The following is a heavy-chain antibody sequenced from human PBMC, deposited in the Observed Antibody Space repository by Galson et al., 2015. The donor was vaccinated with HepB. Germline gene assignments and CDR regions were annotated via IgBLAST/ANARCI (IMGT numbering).Heavy chain of an antibody. CDR1: GGTFSSYA. CDR2: IIPIFGTA. CDR3: ARVHWNDDVLFDY. Sequence: SVKVSCKASGGTFSSYAISWVRQAPGQGLEWMGGIIPIFGTANYAQKFQGRVTITADESTSTAYMELSSLRSEDTAVYYCARVHWNDDVLFDYWGQGTLVTVSS. V-gene: IGHV1-69*13. J-gene: IGHJ4*02. D-gene: IGHD1-1*01.